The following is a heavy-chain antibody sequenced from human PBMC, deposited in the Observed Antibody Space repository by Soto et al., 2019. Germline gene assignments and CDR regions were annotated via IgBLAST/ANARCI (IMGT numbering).Heavy chain of an antibody. CDR2: INHSGST. CDR3: ARGRRRLSSRWFDP. CDR1: GGSFSGYY. V-gene: IGHV4-34*01. Sequence: SETLSLTCAVYGGSFSGYYWSWIRQPPGKGLEWIGEINHSGSTNYNPSLKGRVTISVDTSKNQFSLKLSSVTAADTAVYYCARGRRRLSSRWFDPWGQGTLVTVS. J-gene: IGHJ5*02.